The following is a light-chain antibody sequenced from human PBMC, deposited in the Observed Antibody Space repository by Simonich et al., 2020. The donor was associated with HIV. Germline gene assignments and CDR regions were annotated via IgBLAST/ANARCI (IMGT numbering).Light chain of an antibody. Sequence: EIVLTQSPGTLSLSPGERATLSCRASQSASSNYLAWYQQKPGLAPRLLMYAASSRATGIPDRFSGSGSGTDFTLTISRLEPEDFAVYYCQQYGSSPFTFGPGTKVDIK. CDR2: AAS. CDR3: QQYGSSPFT. V-gene: IGKV3-20*01. J-gene: IGKJ3*01. CDR1: QSASSNY.